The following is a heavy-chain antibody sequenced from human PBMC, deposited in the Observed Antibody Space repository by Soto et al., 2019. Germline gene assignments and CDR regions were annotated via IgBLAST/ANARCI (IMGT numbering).Heavy chain of an antibody. J-gene: IGHJ6*02. Sequence: TLSLTCTVSGGSISSGDYYWSWIRQPPGKGLEWIGYIYYSGSTYYNPSLKSRVTISVDTSKNQFSLKLSSVTAADTAVYYCARDMTTVTPYYYYGMDVWGQGTTVTVSS. CDR2: IYYSGST. V-gene: IGHV4-30-4*01. CDR3: ARDMTTVTPYYYYGMDV. D-gene: IGHD4-4*01. CDR1: GGSISSGDYY.